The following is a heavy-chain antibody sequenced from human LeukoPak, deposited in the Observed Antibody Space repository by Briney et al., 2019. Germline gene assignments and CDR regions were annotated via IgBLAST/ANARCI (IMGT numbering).Heavy chain of an antibody. CDR2: INAGNGNT. D-gene: IGHD5-18*01. Sequence: ASVKVSCKASGYTFTTYAMHWVRQAPGQRLEWMGWINAGNGNTKYSQKFQGRVTITRDTSASTAYMELSSLRSEDTAVYYCARTTAMVTIFDYWGQGTLVTVSS. V-gene: IGHV1-3*01. J-gene: IGHJ4*02. CDR1: GYTFTTYA. CDR3: ARTTAMVTIFDY.